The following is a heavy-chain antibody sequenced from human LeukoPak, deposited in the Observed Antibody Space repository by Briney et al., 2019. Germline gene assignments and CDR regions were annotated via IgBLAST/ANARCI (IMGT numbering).Heavy chain of an antibody. J-gene: IGHJ4*02. CDR1: GGSISSYY. D-gene: IGHD1-26*01. Sequence: PSETLSLTCTVSGGSISSYYWSWLRQPPGKGLGWIGFIYYSGTTHYKSSLKNRVTSSVDTSTNQFSLRLSFVTAADTAVYYCARHSGSSPHYFDYWGQGTLVTVSS. CDR3: ARHSGSSPHYFDY. CDR2: IYYSGTT. V-gene: IGHV4-59*08.